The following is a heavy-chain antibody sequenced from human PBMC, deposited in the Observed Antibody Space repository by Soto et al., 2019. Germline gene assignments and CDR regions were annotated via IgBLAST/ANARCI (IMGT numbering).Heavy chain of an antibody. Sequence: MVQSGAEVRQPGASVKISXXXXGYTFSSYSINXXXXXXGQGLEWMAWISTTSGNTHYAERVQGRVTVTLDKSARTAFMEMWGLTSDDTAVYFCARDNGYYDFWGQGTLVTVSS. CDR1: GYTFSSYS. D-gene: IGHD2-8*01. CDR3: ARDNGYYDF. CDR2: ISTTSGNT. V-gene: IGHV1-18*01. J-gene: IGHJ4*02.